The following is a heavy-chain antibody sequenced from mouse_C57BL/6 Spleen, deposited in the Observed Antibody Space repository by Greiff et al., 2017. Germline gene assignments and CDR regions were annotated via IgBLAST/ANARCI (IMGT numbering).Heavy chain of an antibody. CDR3: ARSITTNAMDY. D-gene: IGHD1-1*01. Sequence: QVQLQQPGAELVMPGASVKLSCKASGYTFTSYWMHWVKQRPGQGLEWIGEIDPTDSYTNYNQKFKGKATLTVDTSSSTAYMQLSSLTSEDSAVXDCARSITTNAMDYWGQGTSVTVSS. J-gene: IGHJ4*01. CDR1: GYTFTSYW. CDR2: IDPTDSYT. V-gene: IGHV1-69*01.